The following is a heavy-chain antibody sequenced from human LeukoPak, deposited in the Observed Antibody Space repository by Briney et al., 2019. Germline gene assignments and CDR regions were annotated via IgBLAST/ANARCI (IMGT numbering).Heavy chain of an antibody. J-gene: IGHJ3*02. CDR2: INPSGGST. D-gene: IGHD2-15*01. CDR1: GYTFTSYY. CDR3: ARDRGMIGYCSGGSCSDAFDI. Sequence: ASVKVSCKASGYTFTSYYMHWVRQAPGQGLEWMGIINPSGGSTSYAQKFQGRVTMTRDTSTSTVYMELSSLRSEDTAVYYCARDRGMIGYCSGGSCSDAFDIWAKGQWSPSLQ. V-gene: IGHV1-46*01.